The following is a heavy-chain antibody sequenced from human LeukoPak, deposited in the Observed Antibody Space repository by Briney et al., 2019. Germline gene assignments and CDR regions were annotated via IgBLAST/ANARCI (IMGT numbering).Heavy chain of an antibody. D-gene: IGHD3-22*01. Sequence: GGSLRLSCAASGLTFSSYAMSWVRQAPGKGLEWVSAISGSGGSTYYADSVKGRFTISRDNSKNTLYLQMNSLRAEDTAVYYCAKGPSGGYYYDSSGYYYDYWGQGTLVTVSS. CDR1: GLTFSSYA. CDR2: ISGSGGST. J-gene: IGHJ4*02. V-gene: IGHV3-23*01. CDR3: AKGPSGGYYYDSSGYYYDY.